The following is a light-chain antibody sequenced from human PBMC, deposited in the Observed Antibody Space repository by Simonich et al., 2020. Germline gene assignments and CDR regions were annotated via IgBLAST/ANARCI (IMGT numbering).Light chain of an antibody. J-gene: IGLJ2*01. CDR1: SSDVGSYNL. CDR3: CSYAGSSTLV. Sequence: QSALTQPVSVSGSPGQSITISCTGTSSDVGSYNLVSWYQQHTGKAPKLMIYEGSKRPSGVSNRFSGSKSGNTASLTISGLQAEDEADYYCCSYAGSSTLVFGGGTKLTVL. V-gene: IGLV2-23*01. CDR2: EGS.